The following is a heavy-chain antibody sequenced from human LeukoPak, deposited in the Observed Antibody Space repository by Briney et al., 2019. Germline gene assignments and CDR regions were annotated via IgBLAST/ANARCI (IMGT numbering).Heavy chain of an antibody. CDR3: AKGHSAYGTGFDY. Sequence: PRRSLRLSCAASGITFSTFAMSWVRQAPGRGLECVSVISGGGDRTYYAETVRGRFTISRDNSKNTLYLQMSSLRADDTAIYYCAKGHSAYGTGFDYWGQGTLVTVSS. V-gene: IGHV3-23*01. CDR1: GITFSTFA. J-gene: IGHJ4*02. CDR2: ISGGGDRT. D-gene: IGHD5-12*01.